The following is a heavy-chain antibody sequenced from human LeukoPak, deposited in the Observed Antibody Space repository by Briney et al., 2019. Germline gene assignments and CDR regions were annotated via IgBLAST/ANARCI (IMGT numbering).Heavy chain of an antibody. CDR1: SGSINSYF. CDR2: IYTTGNT. Sequence: MPSETLSLTCTVSSGSINSYFWGWVRQPAGRGLEWIGRIYTTGNTHYNPSLKSRLTMSIDTSKRRFSLNLRSVTAADTAIYYCARHGYTASHYFLDYWSQGTLVTVSS. D-gene: IGHD3-16*01. V-gene: IGHV4-4*07. J-gene: IGHJ4*02. CDR3: ARHGYTASHYFLDY.